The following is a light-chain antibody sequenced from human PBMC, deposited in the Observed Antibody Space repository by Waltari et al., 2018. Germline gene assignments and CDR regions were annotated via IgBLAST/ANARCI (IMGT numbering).Light chain of an antibody. CDR1: EGISEW. V-gene: IGKV1-5*03. Sequence: DIQMTQSPSTLSAFVGDRVTITCRVNEGISEWLAWYQQKPGKAPSLLIYQASILEFEVPSRFSGSGTGTEFTLTISSLQPDDFATYFCQQYKSYPYTFGQGSKLEIK. CDR2: QAS. J-gene: IGKJ2*01. CDR3: QQYKSYPYT.